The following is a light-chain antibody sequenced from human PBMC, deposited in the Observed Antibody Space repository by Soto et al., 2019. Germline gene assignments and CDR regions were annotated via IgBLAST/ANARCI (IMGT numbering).Light chain of an antibody. Sequence: IQVTNSPSTLSASKRDRVTITCRASQTISSWLAWYQQKPGKAPKLLIYKASTLKSGVPSRFSGSGSGTEFTLTISSLQPDDFATYYCQQYNSYSEAFGQGTKVDI. J-gene: IGKJ1*01. CDR2: KAS. CDR3: QQYNSYSEA. V-gene: IGKV1-5*03. CDR1: QTISSW.